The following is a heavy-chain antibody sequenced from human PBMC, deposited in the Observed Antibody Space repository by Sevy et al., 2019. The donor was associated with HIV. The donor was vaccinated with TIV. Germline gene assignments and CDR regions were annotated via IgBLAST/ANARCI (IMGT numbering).Heavy chain of an antibody. CDR3: ARDGTTRYGYWYRIAAPYYGMDV. V-gene: IGHV3-7*03. CDR2: IQQDGSEK. D-gene: IGHD5-18*01. CDR1: GFTFSSYW. J-gene: IGHJ6*02. Sequence: GGSLRLSCTASGFTFSSYWMSWVRQAPGKGLEWVANIQQDGSEKYYVDSVKGRFTISRDNAKNSLYLQMNSLRAEDTAVYYCARDGTTRYGYWYRIAAPYYGMDVWGQGTTVTVSS.